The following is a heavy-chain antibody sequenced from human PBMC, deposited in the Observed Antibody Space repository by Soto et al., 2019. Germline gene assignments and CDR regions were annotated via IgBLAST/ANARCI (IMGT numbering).Heavy chain of an antibody. CDR2: ISDGGGNT. CDR1: GFTFSSYA. V-gene: IGHV3-23*01. D-gene: IGHD3-22*01. CDR3: AKGAQYYYDGRGYLYYFDY. J-gene: IGHJ4*02. Sequence: VGSLRLSCAASGFTFSSYAMSWVRQAPGKGLEWVSSISDGGGNTYYADSVKGRFTISRDNSKNTLYLQMNSLRAEDTAVYYCAKGAQYYYDGRGYLYYFDYWGQGTLVTVSS.